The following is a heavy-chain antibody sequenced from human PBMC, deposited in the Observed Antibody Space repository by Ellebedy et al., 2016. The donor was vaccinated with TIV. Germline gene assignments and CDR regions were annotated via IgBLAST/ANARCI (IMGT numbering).Heavy chain of an antibody. D-gene: IGHD3-10*01. J-gene: IGHJ5*02. CDR1: GFTFTSYG. Sequence: AASVKVSCKASGFTFTSYGISWVRQAPGQGLEWMGWISAFNGATDYSEKFQGRVTLTTETSTATAFMELRSLRSDDTAVYYCAKGYGSGNWFDPWGQGTPVTVSS. CDR3: AKGYGSGNWFDP. V-gene: IGHV1-18*04. CDR2: ISAFNGAT.